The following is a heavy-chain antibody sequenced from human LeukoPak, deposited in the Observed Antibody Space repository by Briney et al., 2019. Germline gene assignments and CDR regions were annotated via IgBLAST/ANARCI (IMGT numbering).Heavy chain of an antibody. J-gene: IGHJ6*04. CDR3: ARGIVATDGENYYGMDV. CDR2: IIPIFGTA. Sequence: ASVKVSCKASGGTFSSYAISWVRQAPGQGLEWMGGIIPIFGTANYAQKFQGRVTITADESTSTAYVELSSLRSEDTAVYYCARGIVATDGENYYGMDVWGKGTTVTVSS. D-gene: IGHD5-12*01. CDR1: GGTFSSYA. V-gene: IGHV1-69*01.